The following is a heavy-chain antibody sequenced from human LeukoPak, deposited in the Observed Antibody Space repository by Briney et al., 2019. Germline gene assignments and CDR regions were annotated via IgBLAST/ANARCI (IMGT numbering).Heavy chain of an antibody. D-gene: IGHD4-11*01. V-gene: IGHV1-2*02. J-gene: IGHJ6*03. CDR3: ALKDYIYSYYMDV. CDR2: INPNSCGT. Sequence: GASVKVSCKASGYTFTGYYMHWVRQAPGQGLEWMGWINPNSCGTTYAQKFQGRVTMTRDTSISTAYMELSRLRSDDTAVYYCALKDYIYSYYMDVWGKGTTVTVSS. CDR1: GYTFTGYY.